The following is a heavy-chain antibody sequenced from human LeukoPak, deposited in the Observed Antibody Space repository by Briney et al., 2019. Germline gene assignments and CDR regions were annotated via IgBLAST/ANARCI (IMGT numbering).Heavy chain of an antibody. CDR1: GGSISSYY. J-gene: IGHJ5*02. Sequence: PSETLSLTCTVSGGSISSYYWSWIRQPPGKGLEWIGYIYYSGSINYNPSLKSRVTISVDTSKNQFSLKLSSVTAADTAVYYCARALDRNWFDPRGQGTLVTVSS. CDR2: IYYSGSI. V-gene: IGHV4-59*01. CDR3: ARALDRNWFDP.